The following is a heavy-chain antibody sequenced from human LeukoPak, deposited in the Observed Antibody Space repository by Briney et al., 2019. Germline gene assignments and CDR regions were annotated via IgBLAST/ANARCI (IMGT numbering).Heavy chain of an antibody. CDR3: ARHMEYSSSGPFDP. Sequence: SETLSLTCTVSGGSISSHYWSWIRQPPGKGLEWIGYIYYSGSTNYNPSLKSRVTISVDTSKNQFSLKLSSVTAADTAVYYCARHMEYSSSGPFDPWGQGTLVNVSS. D-gene: IGHD6-6*01. V-gene: IGHV4-59*08. CDR2: IYYSGST. J-gene: IGHJ5*02. CDR1: GGSISSHY.